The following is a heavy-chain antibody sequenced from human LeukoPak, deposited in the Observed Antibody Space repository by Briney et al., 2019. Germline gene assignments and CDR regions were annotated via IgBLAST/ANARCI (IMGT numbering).Heavy chain of an antibody. CDR2: ISYDGSNK. CDR3: ARVPVWYSSSWYGDY. CDR1: GFTFSSYA. D-gene: IGHD6-13*01. V-gene: IGHV3-30*09. J-gene: IGHJ4*02. Sequence: GRSLRLSCAASGFTFSSYAMHWVRQAPGKGLEWVAIISYDGSNKYYAESVKGRFAVSRDNSKNTLYLQVNSPRPDDTAVYYCARVPVWYSSSWYGDYWGQGTLVTVSS.